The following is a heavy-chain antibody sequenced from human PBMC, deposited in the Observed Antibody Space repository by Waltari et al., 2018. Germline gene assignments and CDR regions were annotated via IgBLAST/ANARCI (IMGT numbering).Heavy chain of an antibody. CDR3: ATNNYGKYYYGMDV. Sequence: QVQLVQSGAEGKKPGSSVKVSCKASGGTFSSYAISWVRTATGQGLEWMGGVFPFFVTANSAQKCQSSVMITADESTRTAYMELSILRSEDTAVYYCATNNYGKYYYGMDVWGQGTTVTVSS. CDR1: GGTFSSYA. D-gene: IGHD4-17*01. V-gene: IGHV1-69*12. CDR2: VFPFFVTA. J-gene: IGHJ6*02.